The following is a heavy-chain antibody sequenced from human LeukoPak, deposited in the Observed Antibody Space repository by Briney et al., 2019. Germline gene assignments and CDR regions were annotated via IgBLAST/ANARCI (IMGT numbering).Heavy chain of an antibody. CDR1: GFTFRRYE. J-gene: IGHJ4*02. D-gene: IGHD6-13*01. CDR3: ARERGSIAAAGTPYFAY. Sequence: GGSLRLSCAASGFTFRRYEMNWVRQAPGKGLEWVSYISSSGSTIYYADSVKGRFTISRDNAKNSLYLQMNSLRAEDTAVYYCARERGSIAAAGTPYFAYWGQGTLVTVSS. CDR2: ISSSGSTI. V-gene: IGHV3-48*03.